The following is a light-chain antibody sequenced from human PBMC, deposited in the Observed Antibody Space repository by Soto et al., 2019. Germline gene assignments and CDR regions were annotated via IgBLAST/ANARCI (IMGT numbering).Light chain of an antibody. Sequence: DIQMTQSPSSLSASVGDRVTFPCRASQFISNYLHWYQQKPGKAPKLLIYAASHLRSGVPSRFSGSASGTDFTLTTSRLQPDDFATYYCQQSYSAYTLGQGTKV. CDR1: QFISNY. J-gene: IGKJ2*01. CDR3: QQSYSAYT. CDR2: AAS. V-gene: IGKV1-39*01.